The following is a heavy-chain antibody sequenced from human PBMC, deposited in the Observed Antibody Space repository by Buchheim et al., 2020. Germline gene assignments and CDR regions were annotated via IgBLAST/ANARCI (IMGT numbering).Heavy chain of an antibody. CDR3: ARGWNLFYDILTGSCYF. CDR2: IDTNTGDP. V-gene: IGHV7-4-1*02. CDR1: GYTFTDYV. D-gene: IGHD3-9*01. Sequence: QVQLEQSGSELKKPGASVTVSCRSSGYTFTDYVINWVRQTPGQGLEWMGWIDTNTGDPTYARGFTGRFVFSLDTSASTAFLQISSLKAEDTGVYFCARGWNLFYDILTGSCYFWGQGTL. J-gene: IGHJ4*02.